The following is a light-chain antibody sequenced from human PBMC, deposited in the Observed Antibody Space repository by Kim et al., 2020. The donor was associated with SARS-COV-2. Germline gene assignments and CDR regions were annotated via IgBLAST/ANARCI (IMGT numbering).Light chain of an antibody. CDR1: QSINTN. CDR2: DAS. V-gene: IGKV3-15*01. J-gene: IGKJ1*01. CDR3: QQYNNWPRS. Sequence: ETMMTQSPATLSVSPGERATLSCRASQSINTNLAWFQQKPGQAPRLLIEDASTRATGIPARFSGSGSGADFTLTIIGLQPEDSAVYYCQQYNNWPRSFGQGTKVDIK.